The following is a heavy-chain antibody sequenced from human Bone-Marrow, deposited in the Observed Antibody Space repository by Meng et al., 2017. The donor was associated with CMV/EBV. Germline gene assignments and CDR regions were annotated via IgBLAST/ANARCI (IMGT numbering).Heavy chain of an antibody. CDR1: GFTVSSNY. CDR2: IYSGGST. V-gene: IGHV3-53*01. Sequence: GESLKISCAASGFTVSSNYMSWVRQAPGKGLEWVSVIYSGGSTYYADSVKGRFTISRDHSKNTLYLQMNSLRAEDTAVYYCARGARGYPLSSSSGLAVFGQGTTVTVSS. J-gene: IGHJ6*02. CDR3: ARGARGYPLSSSSGLAV. D-gene: IGHD3-22*01.